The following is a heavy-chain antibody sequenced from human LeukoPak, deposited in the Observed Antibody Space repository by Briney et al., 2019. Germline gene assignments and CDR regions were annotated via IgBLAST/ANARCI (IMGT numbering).Heavy chain of an antibody. CDR2: IIPIFGTA. D-gene: IGHD3-16*02. CDR1: GGTFSSYA. V-gene: IGHV1-69*05. J-gene: IGHJ4*02. CDR3: ARDAVIPYSFDY. Sequence: VASVKVSCKASGGTFSSYAISWVRQAPGQGLEWMGGIIPIFGTANYAQKFQGRVTMTRDMSTSTVYMTLSSLRSEDTAVYYCARDAVIPYSFDYWGQGTLVTVSS.